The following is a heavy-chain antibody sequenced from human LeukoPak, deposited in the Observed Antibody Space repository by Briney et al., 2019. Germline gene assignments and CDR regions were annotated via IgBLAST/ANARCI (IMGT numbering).Heavy chain of an antibody. CDR3: ARSDLYGDYPPGNY. CDR1: GGSISTYY. CDR2: IYYSGRT. D-gene: IGHD4-17*01. V-gene: IGHV4-59*01. J-gene: IGHJ4*02. Sequence: SETLSLTCTVSGGSISTYYWNWIRQPPGKGLEWIGYIYYSGRTNYNPSLKRRVGISIDTSKNQFSLKLSSVTAADTAFYYCARSDLYGDYPPGNYWGQGTLVAVSS.